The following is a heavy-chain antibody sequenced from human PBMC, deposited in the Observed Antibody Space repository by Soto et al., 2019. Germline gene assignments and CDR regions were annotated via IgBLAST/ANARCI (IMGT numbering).Heavy chain of an antibody. CDR1: GFTVSNKF. CDR2: LDIGT. D-gene: IGHD4-17*01. Sequence: EVQLVESGGGLIQPGESLTLSCAASGFTVSNKFMTWVRQAPGKGLEWVAVLDIGTSYAESVKGRFTISRDTSKNTVLLQVNRLRAEDTAVYYCARGFYGAFDIWGQGTLVTVPS. J-gene: IGHJ4*02. CDR3: ARGFYGAFDI. V-gene: IGHV3-53*01.